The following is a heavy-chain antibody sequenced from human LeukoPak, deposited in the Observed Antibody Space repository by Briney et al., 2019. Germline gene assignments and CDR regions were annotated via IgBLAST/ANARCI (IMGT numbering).Heavy chain of an antibody. CDR3: ARGSRAIVSTKFARGRYMDV. D-gene: IGHD5/OR15-5a*01. CDR2: ISHDGSNK. Sequence: GGTLRLSCAASGFTFSSYAMHWVRQAPGKGLEWVAFISHDGSNKYYADSVKGRFTISRDNSKNTMYLQMNSLRAEDTALYYCARGSRAIVSTKFARGRYMDVWGKGSTVTVSS. V-gene: IGHV3-30*04. J-gene: IGHJ6*03. CDR1: GFTFSSYA.